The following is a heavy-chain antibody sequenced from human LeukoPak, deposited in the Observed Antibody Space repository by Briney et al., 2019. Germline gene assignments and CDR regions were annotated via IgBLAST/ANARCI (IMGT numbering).Heavy chain of an antibody. CDR3: AGAAGYSNSSPFDP. Sequence: ASVKVSCKASGYTFTSYAMNWVRQAPGQGLEWMGWINTNTGNPTYAQGFTGRFVFSLDTSVSTAYLQISSLKAEDTALYYCAGAAGYSNSSPFDPWGQGTLVTVSS. V-gene: IGHV7-4-1*02. D-gene: IGHD6-13*01. J-gene: IGHJ5*02. CDR2: INTNTGNP. CDR1: GYTFTSYA.